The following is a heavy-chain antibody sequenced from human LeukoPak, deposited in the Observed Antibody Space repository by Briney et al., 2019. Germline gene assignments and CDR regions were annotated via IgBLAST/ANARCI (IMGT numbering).Heavy chain of an antibody. V-gene: IGHV3-20*04. CDR2: INWNGGST. J-gene: IGHJ4*02. CDR3: ARDQVRDYYDSSGSSGH. D-gene: IGHD3-22*01. CDR1: GFTFDDYG. Sequence: PGGSLRLSCAASGFTFDDYGMNWVRQAPGKGLEWVSGINWNGGSTGYADSVKGRFTISRDNAKNSLYLQMNSLRAEDTALYYCARDQVRDYYDSSGSSGHWGQGTLVTVSS.